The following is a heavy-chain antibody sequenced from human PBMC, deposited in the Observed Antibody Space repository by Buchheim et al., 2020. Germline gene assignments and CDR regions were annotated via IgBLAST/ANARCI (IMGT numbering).Heavy chain of an antibody. CDR3: ARVTGYYYGSGKYYGIDV. CDR1: GYTFSRYT. D-gene: IGHD3-10*01. Sequence: QVQLVQSGAEVKKPGASVKVSCKASGYTFSRYTMHWVRQAPGQRLEWMGWINTGNGDIKYSQKFRGRLSITRDTSATTAYMELSSLRSEDTAVYYCARVTGYYYGSGKYYGIDVWGQGTT. CDR2: INTGNGDI. V-gene: IGHV1-3*04. J-gene: IGHJ6*02.